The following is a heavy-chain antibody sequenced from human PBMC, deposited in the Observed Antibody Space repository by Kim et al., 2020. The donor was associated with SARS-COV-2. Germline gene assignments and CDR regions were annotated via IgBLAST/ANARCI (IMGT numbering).Heavy chain of an antibody. D-gene: IGHD4-17*01. CDR2: INAGNGNT. Sequence: ASVKVSCKASGYTFTSYAMHWVRQAPGQRLEWMGWINAGNGNTKYSQKFPGRVTITRETSASTAYMELGSLRSEDTAVYCCARAHTDYGDYGYFDYWGQGTLVTVSS. CDR1: GYTFTSYA. CDR3: ARAHTDYGDYGYFDY. V-gene: IGHV1-3*01. J-gene: IGHJ4*02.